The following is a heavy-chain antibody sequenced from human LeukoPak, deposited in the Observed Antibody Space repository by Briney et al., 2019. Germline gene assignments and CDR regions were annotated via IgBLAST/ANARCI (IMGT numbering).Heavy chain of an antibody. V-gene: IGHV3-23*01. J-gene: IGHJ4*02. CDR1: GFTFSSHA. D-gene: IGHD6-19*01. CDR3: AKDVSGWYLLDY. CDR2: ISGSGGST. Sequence: GGSLRLSCAASGFTFSSHATSWVRQAPGKGLEWVSAISGSGGSTYYADSVKGRFTISRDNSKNTLYLQMNSLRAEDTAVYYCAKDVSGWYLLDYWGQGTLVTVSS.